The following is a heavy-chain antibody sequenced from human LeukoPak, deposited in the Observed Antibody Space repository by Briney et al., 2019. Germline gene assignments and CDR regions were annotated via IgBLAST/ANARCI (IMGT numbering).Heavy chain of an antibody. CDR3: ARRGDCSSTSCLFFDY. CDR2: IYSGGTT. CDR1: GITVSSNY. Sequence: PGGSLRLSCAASGITVSSNYMSWVRQAPGKGLDWVSVIYSGGTTYYADSVKGRFTISRDSSKNTLYLQMNSLRAEDTAVYYCARRGDCSSTSCLFFDYWGQGTLVTVFS. V-gene: IGHV3-66*02. D-gene: IGHD2-2*01. J-gene: IGHJ4*02.